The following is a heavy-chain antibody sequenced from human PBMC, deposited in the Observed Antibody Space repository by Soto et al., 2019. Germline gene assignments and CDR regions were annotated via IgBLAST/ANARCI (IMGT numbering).Heavy chain of an antibody. Sequence: QVQLVQSGAEVKKPGSSVKVSCKASGGTFSSYAISWVRQAPGQGLEWMGGIIPIFGTANYAQKFQGRVTITADESTSTAYMELSSLRSEDTAVYYCAREDTDSNYYSYGMDVWGQGTTVTVSS. D-gene: IGHD5-18*01. CDR1: GGTFSSYA. CDR2: IIPIFGTA. J-gene: IGHJ6*02. CDR3: AREDTDSNYYSYGMDV. V-gene: IGHV1-69*01.